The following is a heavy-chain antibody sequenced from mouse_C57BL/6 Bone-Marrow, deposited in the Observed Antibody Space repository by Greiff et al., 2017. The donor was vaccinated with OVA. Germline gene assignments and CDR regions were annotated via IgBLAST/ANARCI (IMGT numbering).Heavy chain of an antibody. D-gene: IGHD1-1*01. CDR3: TRNYGSSHWYFDV. CDR1: GYTFTDYE. J-gene: IGHJ1*03. Sequence: LMESGAELVRPGASVTLSCKASGYTFTDYEMHWVKQTPVHGLEWIGAIDPETGGTAYNQKFKGKAILTADKSSSTAYMELRSLTSEDSAVYYCTRNYGSSHWYFDVWGTGTTVTVSS. CDR2: IDPETGGT. V-gene: IGHV1-15*01.